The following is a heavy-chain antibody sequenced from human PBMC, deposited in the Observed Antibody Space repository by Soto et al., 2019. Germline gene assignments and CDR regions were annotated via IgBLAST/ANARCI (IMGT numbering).Heavy chain of an antibody. CDR1: GGSISSGGYY. Sequence: QVQLQESGPGLVKASQTLSLTCTVSGGSISSGGYYRSWIRQHPGKGLEGIGYVHNSGSTYYNPSVKSRATILMDTSKNQFSLRLTSVTAADTAVYYCARPTGNRFDSWGQGSLVTVSS. CDR2: VHNSGST. D-gene: IGHD1-1*01. J-gene: IGHJ4*02. V-gene: IGHV4-31*03. CDR3: ARPTGNRFDS.